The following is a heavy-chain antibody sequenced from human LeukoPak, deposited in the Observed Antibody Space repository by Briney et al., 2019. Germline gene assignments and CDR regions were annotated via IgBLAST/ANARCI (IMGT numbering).Heavy chain of an antibody. V-gene: IGHV3-11*04. Sequence: KPGGSLRLSCAASGFTLSDYYMSWIRQAPGKGLEWVAYISSSGNIRYYADSVKGRFTISRDNAKNSLYLQMNSLRAEDTAVYYCAWGGMAAFDSWGQGTLVTVSS. D-gene: IGHD3-16*01. CDR3: AWGGMAAFDS. J-gene: IGHJ4*02. CDR1: GFTLSDYY. CDR2: ISSSGNIR.